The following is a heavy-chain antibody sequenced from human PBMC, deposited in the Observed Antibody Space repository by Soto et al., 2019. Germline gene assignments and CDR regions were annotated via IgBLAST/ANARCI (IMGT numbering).Heavy chain of an antibody. V-gene: IGHV1-18*01. CDR3: ARGRYGEY. Sequence: QVHLVQSGAEVKKPGASVKVSCQASGYAFTTYGITWVRQAPGQGLEWMGWISAHNGNTNYAQKLQGRVTVTRDTSTSTAYMELRSLRSDDTAVYYCARGRYGEYWGQGAPVTVSS. CDR1: GYAFTTYG. J-gene: IGHJ4*02. CDR2: ISAHNGNT. D-gene: IGHD3-10*01.